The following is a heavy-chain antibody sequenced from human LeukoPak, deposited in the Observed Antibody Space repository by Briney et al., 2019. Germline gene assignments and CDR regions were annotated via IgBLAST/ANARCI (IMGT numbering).Heavy chain of an antibody. J-gene: IGHJ4*02. D-gene: IGHD5-24*01. CDR3: AKEDGYKSHFDY. CDR1: GFTSDVYA. CDR2: ISCNSGSI. V-gene: IGHV3-9*02. Sequence: PGGSLRLSIASCGFTSDVYAMHCVRHAPGKDLVRVSGISCNSGSIGYADSVNGPLPISRENAKSSLYLQMNSLRDEDTALYYCAKEDGYKSHFDYWGQGKLITVSS.